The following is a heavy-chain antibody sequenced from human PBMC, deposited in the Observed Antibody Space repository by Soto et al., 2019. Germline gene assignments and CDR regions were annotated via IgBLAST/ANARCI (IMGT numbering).Heavy chain of an antibody. J-gene: IGHJ4*02. CDR2: ISAYNGNT. Sequence: ASVKVSCKASGYIFINYGINCVRQAPEQGLEWMGWISAYNGNTNYAQKLQGRVTMTTDTSTNTTYMDLSRLTFEDTAVYYCARDSPIGSEYSGYDGIDYWGQGTLVTVSS. V-gene: IGHV1-18*01. CDR3: ARDSPIGSEYSGYDGIDY. CDR1: GYIFINYG. D-gene: IGHD5-12*01.